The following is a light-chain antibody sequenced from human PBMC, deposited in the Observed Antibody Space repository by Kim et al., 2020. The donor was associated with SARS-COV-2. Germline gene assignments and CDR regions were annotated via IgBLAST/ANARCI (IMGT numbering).Light chain of an antibody. J-gene: IGLJ3*02. Sequence: RPTATLTCTGNSNNAGNQGAAWLQQHQGHPPKLLSYRNNNRPSGISERLSASRSGNTASLTISGLQPEDEADYYCSAWDSSLSAWVFGGGTKLTVL. V-gene: IGLV10-54*01. CDR3: SAWDSSLSAWV. CDR2: RNN. CDR1: SNNAGNQG.